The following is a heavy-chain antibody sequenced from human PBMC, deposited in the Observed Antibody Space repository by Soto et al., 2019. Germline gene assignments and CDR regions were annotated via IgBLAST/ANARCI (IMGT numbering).Heavy chain of an antibody. CDR3: ARDRAVYATPYFAHYYYYGMDV. J-gene: IGHJ6*02. CDR1: GFTFSSYA. V-gene: IGHV3-30-3*01. D-gene: IGHD2-8*01. CDR2: ISYDGSNK. Sequence: GGSLRLSCAASGFTFSSYAMHWVRQAPGKGLEWVAVISYDGSNKYYADSVKGRFTISRDNSKNTLYLQMNSLRAEDTAVYYCARDRAVYATPYFAHYYYYGMDVWGQGTTVTVSS.